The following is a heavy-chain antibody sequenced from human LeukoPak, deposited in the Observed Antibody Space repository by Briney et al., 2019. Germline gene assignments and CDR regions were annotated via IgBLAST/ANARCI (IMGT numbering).Heavy chain of an antibody. CDR1: GFTFSSYG. V-gene: IGHV3-30*03. CDR2: ISYDGSNK. CDR3: TFVVVTAIVAFDI. J-gene: IGHJ3*02. Sequence: GGSLTLSCAASGFTFSSYGMHWVRQAPGKGLEWVAVISYDGSNKYYADSVKGRFTISRDNSKNTLYLQMNSLRSEDTAVYYCTFVVVTAIVAFDIWGQGTMVTVSS. D-gene: IGHD2-21*02.